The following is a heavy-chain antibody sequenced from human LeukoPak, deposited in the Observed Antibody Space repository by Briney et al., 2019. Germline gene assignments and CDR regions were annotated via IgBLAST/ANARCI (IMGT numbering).Heavy chain of an antibody. CDR3: ARQRQGSFGY. Sequence: GGSLRLSCAASGFTFSSYGIYWVRQAPGKGLEWVSSISGSSSTMYYADSVKGRFIISRDNAKNSLYLQMNSLRDEDTAVYYCARQRQGSFGYWGQGTLVTVSS. J-gene: IGHJ4*02. V-gene: IGHV3-48*02. CDR1: GFTFSSYG. CDR2: ISGSSSTM. D-gene: IGHD2-15*01.